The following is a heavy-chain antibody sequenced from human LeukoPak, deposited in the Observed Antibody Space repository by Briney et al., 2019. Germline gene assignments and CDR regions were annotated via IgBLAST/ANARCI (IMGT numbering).Heavy chain of an antibody. CDR1: GYRFTSYW. V-gene: IGHV5-51*01. D-gene: IGHD1-20*01. Sequence: GESLKISLKGSGYRFTSYWIGRVRPMPGKGLEGVGIIYPGDSDTRYGPSFQGQVNISADKSISTAYLQWSSLKASDTAMYYCARQGRYNWNDIGYWGQGTLVTVSS. J-gene: IGHJ4*02. CDR2: IYPGDSDT. CDR3: ARQGRYNWNDIGY.